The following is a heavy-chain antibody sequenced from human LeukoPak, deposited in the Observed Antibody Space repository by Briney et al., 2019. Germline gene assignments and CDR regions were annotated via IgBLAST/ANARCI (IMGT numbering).Heavy chain of an antibody. CDR3: ARMAAAGTHAFDI. Sequence: PGGSLRLSCAASGFTFSSYSMNWVRQAPGKGLEWVSSISSSSSYIYYADSVKGRFTISRDNAKNSLYLQMNSLRAEDTAVYYCARMAAAGTHAFDIWGQGTMVTVSS. J-gene: IGHJ3*02. CDR2: ISSSSSYI. V-gene: IGHV3-21*01. CDR1: GFTFSSYS. D-gene: IGHD6-13*01.